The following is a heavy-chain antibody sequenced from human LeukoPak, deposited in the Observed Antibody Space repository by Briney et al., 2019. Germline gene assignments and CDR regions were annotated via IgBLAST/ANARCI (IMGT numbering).Heavy chain of an antibody. CDR1: GYTFTSYY. CDR3: ARETDYGDYVLRPRCEWCFDY. Sequence: ASVKVSCKASGYTFTSYYMHWVRQAPGQGPEWMGIINPSGGSTSYAQKFQGRVTMTRDMSTSTVYMELSSLRSEDTAVYYCARETDYGDYVLRPRCEWCFDYWGQGTLVTVSS. V-gene: IGHV1-46*01. J-gene: IGHJ4*02. CDR2: INPSGGST. D-gene: IGHD4-17*01.